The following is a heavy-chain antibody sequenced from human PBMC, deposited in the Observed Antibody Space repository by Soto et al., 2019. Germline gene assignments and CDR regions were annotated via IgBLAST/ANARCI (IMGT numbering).Heavy chain of an antibody. V-gene: IGHV1-18*01. D-gene: IGHD3-22*01. CDR3: ARDLKTYYYDSSRPVPFDY. CDR1: GYAFTGYG. CDR2: ISAYNGNT. Sequence: SVKVSCNASGYAFTGYGITLVRQAPGQGLEWMGWISAYNGNTNYSQKLQGRVTMTTDTSTSTAYMELRSLRSDDTAVYYCARDLKTYYYDSSRPVPFDYWGQGTLVTVSS. J-gene: IGHJ4*02.